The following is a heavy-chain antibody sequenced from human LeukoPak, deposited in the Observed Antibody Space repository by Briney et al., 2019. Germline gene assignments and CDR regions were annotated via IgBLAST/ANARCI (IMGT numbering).Heavy chain of an antibody. Sequence: SVKVSCKASGGTFSSYAISWVRQAPGQGLEWKGGIIPIFGTANYAQKFQGRVTITTDESTSTAYMELSSLRSEDTAVYYCAAGLRFLEWSPYDYWGQGTLVTVSS. J-gene: IGHJ4*02. CDR3: AAGLRFLEWSPYDY. V-gene: IGHV1-69*05. D-gene: IGHD3-3*01. CDR1: GGTFSSYA. CDR2: IIPIFGTA.